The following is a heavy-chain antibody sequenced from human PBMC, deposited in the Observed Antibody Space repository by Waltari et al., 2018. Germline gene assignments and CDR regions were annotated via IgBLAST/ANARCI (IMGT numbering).Heavy chain of an antibody. J-gene: IGHJ4*02. CDR3: AREPLLGVIGFDY. CDR1: GGSFSGYY. D-gene: IGHD3-10*01. V-gene: IGHV4-34*01. CDR2: INHSGST. Sequence: QVQLQQWGAGLLKPSETLSLTCAVYGGSFSGYYWSWIRQPPGKGLEWIGEINHSGSTNYNPSLKSRVTISVDTSKNQFSLKLSSVTAADTAVYYCAREPLLGVIGFDYWGQGTLVTVSS.